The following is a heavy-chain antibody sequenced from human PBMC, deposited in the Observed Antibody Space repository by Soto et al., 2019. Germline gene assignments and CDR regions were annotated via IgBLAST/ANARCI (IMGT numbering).Heavy chain of an antibody. J-gene: IGHJ4*02. Sequence: SENLSLTCNVSGVTIRGYYWNWIRQPPGKTLEWIGSIYYTVGTNYNPSLKSRVTISVDTSKNHFSLKFNSLTAADTAVYYCASGTLSTIAAHDCWGEGTLVTVSA. CDR3: ASGTLSTIAAHDC. CDR1: GVTIRGYY. V-gene: IGHV4-59*01. D-gene: IGHD6-13*01. CDR2: IYYTVGT.